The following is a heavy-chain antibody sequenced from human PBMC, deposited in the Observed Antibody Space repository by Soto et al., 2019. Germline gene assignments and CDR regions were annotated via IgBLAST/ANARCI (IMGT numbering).Heavy chain of an antibody. J-gene: IGHJ5*02. D-gene: IGHD1-7*01. CDR2: IIPIFHKA. CDR1: GDTFSRYA. CDR3: ARDPNSNYGENWFDP. V-gene: IGHV1-69*01. Sequence: QVQLVQSGAEVKKPGSSVKVSCKASGDTFSRYAISWVRQAPGHGLEWMGGIIPIFHKAKYAQKFQGRVTITADESTSTAYMELSSLRSGDTAVYYCARDPNSNYGENWFDPWGQGTLVTVSS.